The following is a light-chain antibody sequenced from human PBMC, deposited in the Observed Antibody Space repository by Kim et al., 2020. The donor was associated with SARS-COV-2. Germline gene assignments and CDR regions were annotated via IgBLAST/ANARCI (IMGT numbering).Light chain of an antibody. J-gene: IGLJ2*01. Sequence: QSVLTQPPSVSGAPGQRVTISCTGSSSNIGAGYDVHWYQQLPGTAPKLLIYGNSNRPSGVPDRFSGSKSGTSASLAITGLQAEDEADYYCQSYESSLSGSGVVFGGGTQLTVL. V-gene: IGLV1-40*01. CDR3: QSYESSLSGSGVV. CDR1: SSNIGAGYD. CDR2: GNS.